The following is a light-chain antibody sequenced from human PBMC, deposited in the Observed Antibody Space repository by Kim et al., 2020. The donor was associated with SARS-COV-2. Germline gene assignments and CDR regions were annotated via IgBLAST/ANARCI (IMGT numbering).Light chain of an antibody. CDR3: SSYGGTYYV. CDR2: EVN. CDR1: SRDVRRYSL. J-gene: IGLJ1*01. V-gene: IGLV2-23*02. Sequence: PGQSITIFCTGTSRDVRRYSLVSWYQQHPGKVPTLIIFEVNKWPSGVSTRFSGSKSDNTASLTISGLLPEDEADYYCSSYGGTYYVFGSGTKVTVL.